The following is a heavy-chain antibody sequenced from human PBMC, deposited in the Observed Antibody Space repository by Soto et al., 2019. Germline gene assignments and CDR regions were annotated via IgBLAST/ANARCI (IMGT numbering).Heavy chain of an antibody. Sequence: GGSLRLSCAASGFTVSSNYMSWVRQAPGKGLEWVSVIYSGGSTYYADSVKGRFTISRDNSKNTLYLQMNSLRAEDTAVYYCARHYYDSSGLSEGLDYWGQGTLVTVSS. CDR2: IYSGGST. CDR3: ARHYYDSSGLSEGLDY. V-gene: IGHV3-53*01. D-gene: IGHD3-22*01. CDR1: GFTVSSNY. J-gene: IGHJ4*02.